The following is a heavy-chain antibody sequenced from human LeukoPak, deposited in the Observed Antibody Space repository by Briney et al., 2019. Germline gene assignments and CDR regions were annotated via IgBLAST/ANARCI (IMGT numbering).Heavy chain of an antibody. CDR2: TSTTATTR. Sequence: SLRLSCAPSASILSSHETNWVRHAPGQVLEWTSYTSTTATTRYYADSVTGRLTVSKHPARNELFLQMNSLRAEDTAVYYCVREYFSYGDRYFDYWGQGTLVTVSS. J-gene: IGHJ4*02. CDR3: VREYFSYGDRYFDY. CDR1: ASILSSHE. V-gene: IGHV3-48*03. D-gene: IGHD4-17*01.